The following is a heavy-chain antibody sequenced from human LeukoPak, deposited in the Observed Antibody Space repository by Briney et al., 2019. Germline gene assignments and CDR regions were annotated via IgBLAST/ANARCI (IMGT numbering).Heavy chain of an antibody. Sequence: SETLSLTCAVYGGSFSGYYWSWIRQPPGKGLEWIGEINHSGSTNYNPSLKSRVTISVDTSKNQFSLKLSSVTAADTAVYYCARTYYDILTGYQQPDDYWGQGTLVTVSS. D-gene: IGHD3-9*01. V-gene: IGHV4-34*01. CDR2: INHSGST. CDR1: GGSFSGYY. J-gene: IGHJ4*02. CDR3: ARTYYDILTGYQQPDDY.